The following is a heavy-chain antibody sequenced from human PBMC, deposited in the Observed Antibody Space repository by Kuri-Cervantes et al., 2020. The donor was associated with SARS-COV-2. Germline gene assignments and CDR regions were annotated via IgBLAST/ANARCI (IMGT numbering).Heavy chain of an antibody. Sequence: ASVKVSCKASGYTFTGYYMHWVRQAPGQGLEWMGWINPNSGGTNYAQKFQGWVTMTRDTSISTVHMELSRLRSDDTAVYYCARSTPLRRLVVISQGGAFDIWGQGTMVTVSS. J-gene: IGHJ3*02. CDR2: INPNSGGT. CDR1: GYTFTGYY. CDR3: ARSTPLRRLVVISQGGAFDI. V-gene: IGHV1-2*04. D-gene: IGHD3-22*01.